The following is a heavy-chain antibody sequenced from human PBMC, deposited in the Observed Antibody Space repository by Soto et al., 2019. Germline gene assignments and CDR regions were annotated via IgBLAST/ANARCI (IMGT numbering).Heavy chain of an antibody. J-gene: IGHJ4*02. CDR2: ISSDGSNK. V-gene: IGHV3-30-3*01. CDR1: GFTFSSYA. Sequence: VQLVESGGGVVQPGRSLRLSCTASGFTFSSYAMHWVRQAPGKGLEWVAVISSDGSNKYYADSVKGRFTISRDNSKNTLYLQMNSLRAEDTAVYSCAREDSTWGYWGQGTLVTVSS. D-gene: IGHD6-13*01. CDR3: AREDSTWGY.